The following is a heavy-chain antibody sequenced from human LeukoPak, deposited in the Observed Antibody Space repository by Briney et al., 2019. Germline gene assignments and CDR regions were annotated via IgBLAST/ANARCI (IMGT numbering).Heavy chain of an antibody. CDR3: ARDIVVVPAAIVSYFDY. J-gene: IGHJ4*02. Sequence: SETLSLTCTVSGYSISSGYYWGWIRQPPGQGLEWIRSIYHSGSTYYNPSLKSRVTISVDTSKNQFSLKLSSVTAADTAVYYCARDIVVVPAAIVSYFDYWGQGTLVTVSS. CDR2: IYHSGST. V-gene: IGHV4-38-2*02. D-gene: IGHD2-2*02. CDR1: GYSISSGYY.